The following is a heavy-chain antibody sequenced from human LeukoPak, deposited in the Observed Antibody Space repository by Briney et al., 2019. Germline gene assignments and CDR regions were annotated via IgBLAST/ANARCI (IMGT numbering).Heavy chain of an antibody. V-gene: IGHV4-34*01. CDR2: INHSGST. CDR1: GGSFSGYY. J-gene: IGHJ6*04. CDR3: ASSDGYYYYGMDV. Sequence: PSETLSLTCAVYGGSFSGYYWSWIRQPPGKGLEWIGEINHSGSTNYNPSLKSRVTISVDTSKNQFSLKLSSVTAADTAVYYCASSDGYYYYGMDVWGKGTTVTVSS.